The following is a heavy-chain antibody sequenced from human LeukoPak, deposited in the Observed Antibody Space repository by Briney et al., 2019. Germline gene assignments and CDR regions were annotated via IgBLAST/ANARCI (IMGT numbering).Heavy chain of an antibody. CDR1: GGSFSGYY. Sequence: SETLSLTCAVYGGSFSGYYWSWIRQPPGKGLEWIGEINHSGSTNYSPSLKSRVTISVDTSKNQFSLKLSSVTAADTAVYYCARLPVLRYFDWSFISDAFDIWGQGTMVTVSS. J-gene: IGHJ3*02. V-gene: IGHV4-34*01. D-gene: IGHD3-9*01. CDR2: INHSGST. CDR3: ARLPVLRYFDWSFISDAFDI.